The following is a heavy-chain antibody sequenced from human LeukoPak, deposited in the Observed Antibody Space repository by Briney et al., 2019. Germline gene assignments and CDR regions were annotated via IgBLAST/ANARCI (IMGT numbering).Heavy chain of an antibody. CDR1: GFTFSTYE. J-gene: IGHJ4*02. Sequence: GGSLRLSCAASGFTFSTYEMNWVRQAPGKGLEWVSSISSSSTYIYYADSLKGRFTISRDNAENSLYLRMNSLRVEDTAVYYCARDLTPLVRSDFWGQGTLVTVSS. D-gene: IGHD3-10*01. V-gene: IGHV3-21*01. CDR3: ARDLTPLVRSDF. CDR2: ISSSSTYI.